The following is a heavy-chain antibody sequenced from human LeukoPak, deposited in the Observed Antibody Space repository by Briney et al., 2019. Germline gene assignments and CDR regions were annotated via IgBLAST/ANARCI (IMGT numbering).Heavy chain of an antibody. CDR3: AKVRGTYSSGYFFDY. V-gene: IGHV3-9*01. D-gene: IGHD6-19*01. CDR1: EFTFDNYA. J-gene: IGHJ4*02. Sequence: GRSLRLSCAASEFTFDNYAMHWVRQAPGKGLEWLSIISWNSGYIGYADSVKGRFTISRDNAKKSLDLQMNSLRAEDTAFYYCAKVRGTYSSGYFFDYWGQGTLVTVSS. CDR2: ISWNSGYI.